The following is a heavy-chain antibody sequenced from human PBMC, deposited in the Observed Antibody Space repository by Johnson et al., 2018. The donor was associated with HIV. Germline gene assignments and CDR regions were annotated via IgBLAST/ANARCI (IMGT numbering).Heavy chain of an antibody. CDR1: GFTFSSYG. V-gene: IGHV3-33*06. CDR3: AKGGFITGTKDAFYI. Sequence: QVQLVESGGGVVQPGRSLRLSCAASGFTFSSYGMHWVRQAPGKGLEWVAVIWYDGSNKYYADSVRGRFTISRDNSKNTLYLQMNSLRAEDTAVYYCAKGGFITGTKDAFYIWGQGTMVTVSS. D-gene: IGHD1-7*01. J-gene: IGHJ3*02. CDR2: IWYDGSNK.